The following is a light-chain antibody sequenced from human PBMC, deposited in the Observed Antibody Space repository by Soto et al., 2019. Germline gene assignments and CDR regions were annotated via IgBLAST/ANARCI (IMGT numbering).Light chain of an antibody. V-gene: IGLV2-11*01. CDR3: CSYAGSPYV. Sequence: QSALTQPRSVSVSPGQSVTISGIGTRSDVGGYNYVSWFQQHPGKAPKLMIYDVSKRPSGVPDRFSGSKSGNTASLTISGLQAEDEADYYCCSYAGSPYVFGTGTKLTVL. CDR2: DVS. J-gene: IGLJ1*01. CDR1: RSDVGGYNY.